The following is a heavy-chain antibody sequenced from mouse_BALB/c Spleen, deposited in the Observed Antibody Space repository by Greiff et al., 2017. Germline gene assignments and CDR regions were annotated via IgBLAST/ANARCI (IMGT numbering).Heavy chain of an antibody. CDR1: GFTFSSYY. V-gene: IGHV5-6-2*01. J-gene: IGHJ2*01. Sequence: EVQGVESGGGLVKLGGSLKLSCAASGFTFSSYYMSWVRQTPEKRLELVAAINSNGGSTYYPDTVKGRFTISRDNAKNTLYLQMSSLKSEDTALYYCARHGITDYCDEWGQGTTLTGAS. CDR2: INSNGGST. CDR3: ARHGITDYCDE. D-gene: IGHD1-1*01.